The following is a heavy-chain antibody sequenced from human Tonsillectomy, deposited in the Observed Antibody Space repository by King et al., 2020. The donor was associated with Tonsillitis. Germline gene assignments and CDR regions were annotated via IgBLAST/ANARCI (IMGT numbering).Heavy chain of an antibody. D-gene: IGHD3-10*01. J-gene: IGHJ2*01. CDR1: GFTFSNYA. V-gene: IGHV3-23*03. CDR3: AKVGDYYVSGTPMGWYFDL. Sequence: VQSGGSLRLSCEASGFTFSNYAITWVRQAPGKGLEWVSIIYYGGSTTYYADSVKGRFTISSDDSKNTLYLQMNSLRAEDTAVYYCAKVGDYYVSGTPMGWYFDLWGRGPLVIVSS. CDR2: IYYGGSTT.